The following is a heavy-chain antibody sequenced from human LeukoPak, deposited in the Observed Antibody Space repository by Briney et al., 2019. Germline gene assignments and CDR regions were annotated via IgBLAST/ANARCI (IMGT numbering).Heavy chain of an antibody. CDR2: LYVGGDT. D-gene: IGHD2/OR15-2a*01. CDR3: ARGENYYFHTDV. CDR1: GFSVSDSY. V-gene: IGHV3-66*02. Sequence: GGSLRLSCAASGFSVSDSYMSWVRQAPGKGLEWVSILYVGGDTYYSASVRGRFTISRDNSKNTLYLQMNTLSAADTAVYFCARGENYYFHTDVWGKGATVTVSS. J-gene: IGHJ6*03.